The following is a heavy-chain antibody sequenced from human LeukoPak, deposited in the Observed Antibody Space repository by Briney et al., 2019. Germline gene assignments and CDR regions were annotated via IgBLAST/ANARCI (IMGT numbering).Heavy chain of an antibody. CDR1: GFSLSTSGMC. J-gene: IGHJ4*02. V-gene: IGHV2-70*11. D-gene: IGHD5-18*01. CDR2: IDWDDDK. Sequence: SGPALVKPTQTLTLTCTFSGFSLSTSGMCVSWIRQPPGKALEWLARIDWDDDKYYSTSLKTRLIISKDTSKNQVVLTTTNMDPVDTATYYCARALWGYSYGYDYWGQGTLVTVSS. CDR3: ARALWGYSYGYDY.